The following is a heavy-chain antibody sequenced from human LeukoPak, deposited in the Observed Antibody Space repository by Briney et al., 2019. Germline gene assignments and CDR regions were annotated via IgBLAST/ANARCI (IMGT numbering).Heavy chain of an antibody. J-gene: IGHJ2*01. CDR1: GFTFSSYS. CDR2: ISSSSSYI. Sequence: PGGSLRLSCAASGFTFSSYSMNWVRQAPGKGLEWVSSISSSSSYIYYADSVKGRFTISRDNAKNSLYLQMNSLRAEDTAVYYCARGGYYDSSGYLRLWSFDLWGRGTLVTVSS. CDR3: ARGGYYDSSGYLRLWSFDL. D-gene: IGHD3-22*01. V-gene: IGHV3-21*01.